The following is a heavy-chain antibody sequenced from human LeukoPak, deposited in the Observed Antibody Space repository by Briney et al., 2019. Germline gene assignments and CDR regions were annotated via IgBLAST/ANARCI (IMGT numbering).Heavy chain of an antibody. CDR3: ARDMCSSSEPNGVCYTGWYFDL. CDR1: GFTFSSYW. V-gene: IGHV3-7*01. D-gene: IGHD2-8*01. CDR2: IKQDGSEK. Sequence: GGSLRLSCAASGFTFSSYWMSWVRQAPGKGLEWVANIKQDGSEKYYVDSVKGRFTISRDNAKNSLYLQMNSLRAEDTAVYYCARDMCSSSEPNGVCYTGWYFDLWGRGTLVTVSS. J-gene: IGHJ2*01.